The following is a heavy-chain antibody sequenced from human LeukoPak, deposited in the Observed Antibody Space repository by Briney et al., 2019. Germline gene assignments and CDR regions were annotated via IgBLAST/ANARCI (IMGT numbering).Heavy chain of an antibody. CDR1: GGSISSYY. J-gene: IGHJ6*02. CDR2: IYTSGST. Sequence: PSETLSLTCTVSGGSISSYYWSWIRQSAGKGLEWIGRIYTSGSTNYNPSLKSRVAMSIDTSKNQFSLKLSSVTAADTAVYYCAASGVTTRPGGYYGMDVWGQGTTVTVSS. V-gene: IGHV4-4*07. CDR3: AASGVTTRPGGYYGMDV. D-gene: IGHD4-17*01.